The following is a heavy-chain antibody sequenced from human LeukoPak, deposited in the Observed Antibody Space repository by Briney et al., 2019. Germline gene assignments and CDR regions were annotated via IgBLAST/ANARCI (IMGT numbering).Heavy chain of an antibody. D-gene: IGHD2-2*01. J-gene: IGHJ3*02. CDR2: INPNSSGT. CDR1: RYTFTGYY. CDR3: ARDIFTVPARNAFDI. Sequence: ASVKVSCKASRYTFTGYYMHWVRQAPGQGLEWMGWINPNSSGTSYAQKFQGRGTMTRDTSINRAYMELSSLISDDTAVYYCARDIFTVPARNAFDIWGQGTMVTVSS. V-gene: IGHV1-2*02.